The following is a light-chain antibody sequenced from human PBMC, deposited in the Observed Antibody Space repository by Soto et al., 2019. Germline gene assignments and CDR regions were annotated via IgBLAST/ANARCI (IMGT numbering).Light chain of an antibody. V-gene: IGKV1-5*03. CDR1: QNINSA. CDR3: QQHKSYPRT. Sequence: DIQMTQSPSTLSASVGDRVTITCRASQNINSALVWYQQKPGKAPNLLIYKASSLESGVPLRFSGSGSGTEFTLTISSLQPEDFATYYCQQHKSYPRTFGQGTKVESK. CDR2: KAS. J-gene: IGKJ1*01.